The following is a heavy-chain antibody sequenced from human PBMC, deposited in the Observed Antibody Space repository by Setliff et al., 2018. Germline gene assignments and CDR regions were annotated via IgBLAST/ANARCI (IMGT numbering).Heavy chain of an antibody. CDR2: ISSSGSTI. V-gene: IGHV3-11*04. CDR1: GFSFKEYY. CDR3: AKVRLPNSYMRSGVES. D-gene: IGHD1-20*01. Sequence: PGGSLRLSCAASGFSFKEYYMSWIRQAPGKGLEWVSYISSSGSTIYYADSVKGRFTISRDNPKNSLYLEMTSLGAEDTAVYYCAKVRLPNSYMRSGVESWGQGTLVTVSS. J-gene: IGHJ5*01.